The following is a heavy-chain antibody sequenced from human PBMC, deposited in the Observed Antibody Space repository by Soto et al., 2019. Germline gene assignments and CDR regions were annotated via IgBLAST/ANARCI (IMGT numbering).Heavy chain of an antibody. J-gene: IGHJ3*02. CDR1: GGSISSCGYY. V-gene: IGHV4-31*03. Sequence: PSETLSLTCTVSGGSISSCGYYWSWIRQHPGKGLEWIGYIYYSGSTYYNPSLKSRVTISVDTSKNQFSLKLSSVTAADTAVYYCAGGSYYGTDAFDIWGQGTMVTVSS. CDR2: IYYSGST. CDR3: AGGSYYGTDAFDI. D-gene: IGHD1-26*01.